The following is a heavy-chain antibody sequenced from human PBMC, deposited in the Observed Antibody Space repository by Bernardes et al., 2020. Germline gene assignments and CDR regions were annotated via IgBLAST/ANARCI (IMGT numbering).Heavy chain of an antibody. J-gene: IGHJ6*03. D-gene: IGHD3-10*01. Sequence: GGSLRLSCAASGFTFSSYSMNWVRQAPGKGLEWVSSISSSSSYIYYADSVKGRFTISRDNAKNSLYLQMNSLRAEDTAVYYCARGGSLTMVRGAYYYYMDVWGKGTTVTVSS. CDR2: ISSSSSYI. V-gene: IGHV3-21*01. CDR3: ARGGSLTMVRGAYYYYMDV. CDR1: GFTFSSYS.